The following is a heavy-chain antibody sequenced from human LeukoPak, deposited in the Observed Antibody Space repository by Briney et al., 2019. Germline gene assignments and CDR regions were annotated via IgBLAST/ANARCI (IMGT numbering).Heavy chain of an antibody. Sequence: ASVKVSCKASGYAFTIYGISWVRQAPGQGLEWMGWIIAYNGNTNYAQKLQGRVTMTKDTSTSTASMELRSLRSDNTPVYYCARVRIVGGTRPWSGYFDYWGQRTLVTVSS. V-gene: IGHV1-18*01. CDR2: IIAYNGNT. D-gene: IGHD1-26*01. CDR1: GYAFTIYG. J-gene: IGHJ4*02. CDR3: ARVRIVGGTRPWSGYFDY.